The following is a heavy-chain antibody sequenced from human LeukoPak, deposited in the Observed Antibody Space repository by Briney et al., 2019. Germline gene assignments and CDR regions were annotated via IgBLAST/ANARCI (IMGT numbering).Heavy chain of an antibody. D-gene: IGHD5-18*01. J-gene: IGHJ4*02. V-gene: IGHV3-49*04. Sequence: GGSLRLSCTASGFTFGDYAMSWVRQAPGKGLEWVGFIRSKAYGGTTEYAASVKGRFTISRDDSKSIAYLQMNSLKTEDTAVYYCTKGSYTAMDFLDYWGQGTLVTVSS. CDR2: IRSKAYGGTT. CDR3: TKGSYTAMDFLDY. CDR1: GFTFGDYA.